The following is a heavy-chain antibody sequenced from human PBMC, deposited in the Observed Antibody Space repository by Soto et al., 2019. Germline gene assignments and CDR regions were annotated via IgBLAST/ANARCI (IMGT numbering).Heavy chain of an antibody. J-gene: IGHJ3*01. D-gene: IGHD7-27*01. CDR3: AKDLQTNWYTAFDV. V-gene: IGHV1-2*02. CDR2: VTPSTGGT. Sequence: QVQLVQSGAEVKKPGASVMVSCKASGYTFTDYYIHWVRQAPGQGLEWMGWVTPSTGGTNYAQKFRGRVTMTTDSSISTAYMELTRLRSDDTAVYYCAKDLQTNWYTAFDVWGQGTLVTVSS. CDR1: GYTFTDYY.